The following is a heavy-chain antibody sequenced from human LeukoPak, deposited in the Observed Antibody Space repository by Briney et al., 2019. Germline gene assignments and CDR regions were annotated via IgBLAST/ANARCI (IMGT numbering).Heavy chain of an antibody. CDR2: IWDDGNNK. Sequence: PGGPLRLSCAASGFSFSNHGMHWVRQAPGKRLEWVAVIWDDGNNKRYANSVNGRFTISRDNSENTLYLQMNGLTAEDTAMYYCARDSYQDYYGRFDPWGQGTLVIVSS. CDR3: ARDSYQDYYGRFDP. CDR1: GFSFSNHG. V-gene: IGHV3-33*01. D-gene: IGHD3-10*01. J-gene: IGHJ5*02.